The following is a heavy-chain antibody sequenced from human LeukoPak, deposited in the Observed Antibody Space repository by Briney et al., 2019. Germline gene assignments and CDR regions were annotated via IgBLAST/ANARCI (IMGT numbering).Heavy chain of an antibody. J-gene: IGHJ4*02. V-gene: IGHV3-66*01. D-gene: IGHD3-10*02. CDR3: VREVLTYTICGR. CDR1: GFTVSSNY. CDR2: IYSGGST. Sequence: GGSLRLSCAASGFTVSSNYMSWVRQAPGKGLEWVSVIYSGGSTYYADSVKGRFTISRDNSKNTLHLQMNSLRAEDAAAYYCVREVLTYTICGRWVQGTLVTVSS.